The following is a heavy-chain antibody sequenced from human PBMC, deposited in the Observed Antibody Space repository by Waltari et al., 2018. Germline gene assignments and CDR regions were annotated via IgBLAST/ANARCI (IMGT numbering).Heavy chain of an antibody. CDR3: AKAQLVRDWFDP. CDR2: ISGSGGST. D-gene: IGHD6-13*01. V-gene: IGHV3-23*01. Sequence: EVQLLESGGGLVQPGGSLRLSCAASGFTFSSYAMSWVRPAPGKGLEWVSAISGSGGSTYYADSVKGRFTISRDNSKNTLYLQMNSLRAEDTAVYYCAKAQLVRDWFDPWGQGTLVTVSS. CDR1: GFTFSSYA. J-gene: IGHJ5*02.